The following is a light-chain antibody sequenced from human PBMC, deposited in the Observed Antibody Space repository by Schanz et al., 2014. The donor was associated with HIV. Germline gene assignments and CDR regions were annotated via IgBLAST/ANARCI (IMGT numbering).Light chain of an antibody. CDR2: DFA. CDR1: SSDLGRLNC. J-gene: IGLJ3*02. V-gene: IGLV2-14*03. Sequence: QSALTQPASVSGSPGQSISISCTGTSSDLGRLNCVSWYQQHPGKAPKLVISDFANRPSGISPRFSASKSDNTASLTISGLQTEDEAYYYCASCTISNTWVFGGGTKLTVL. CDR3: ASCTISNTWV.